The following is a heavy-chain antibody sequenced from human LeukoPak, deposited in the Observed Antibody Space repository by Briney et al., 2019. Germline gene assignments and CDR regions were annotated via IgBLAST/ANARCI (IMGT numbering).Heavy chain of an antibody. J-gene: IGHJ4*02. Sequence: SETLSLTCTVSGGSISSYYWSWIRQPPGKGLEWIGYIYYSGSTYYNPSLKSRVTISVDTSKNQFSLKLSSVTAADTAVYYYARDIAVAWLRGYFDYWGQGTLVTVSS. CDR3: ARDIAVAWLRGYFDY. D-gene: IGHD6-19*01. V-gene: IGHV4-59*04. CDR1: GGSISSYY. CDR2: IYYSGST.